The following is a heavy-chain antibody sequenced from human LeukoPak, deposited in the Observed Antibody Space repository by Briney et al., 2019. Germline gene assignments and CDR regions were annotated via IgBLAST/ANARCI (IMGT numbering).Heavy chain of an antibody. CDR3: AKESGLSGTYYRAFDY. D-gene: IGHD1-26*01. V-gene: IGHV3-30*18. CDR1: GFTFSTYV. CDR2: MSYDGTNK. J-gene: IGHJ4*02. Sequence: GGSLRLSCATSGFTFSTYVMHWVRQTPGKGLEWVAVMSYDGTNKYYADSVKGRFTISRDNSKNTVYLQMNSLRTEDTAVYYCAKESGLSGTYYRAFDYWGQGTLVTVSS.